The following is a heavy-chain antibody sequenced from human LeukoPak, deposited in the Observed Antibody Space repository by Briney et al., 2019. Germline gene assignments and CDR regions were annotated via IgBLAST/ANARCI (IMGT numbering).Heavy chain of an antibody. CDR3: ARGGPDSSDQDWFDP. V-gene: IGHV1-18*01. Sequence: ASVKISCKTSGYTFTNFAINWVRQAPGQGLEWMGWITAYNGDTNYAQKLQGRVSMITDTSTSTAYMELRNLSSDDTAVYYCARGGPDSSDQDWFDPWGQGTLVAVSS. CDR2: ITAYNGDT. D-gene: IGHD6-19*01. J-gene: IGHJ5*02. CDR1: GYTFTNFA.